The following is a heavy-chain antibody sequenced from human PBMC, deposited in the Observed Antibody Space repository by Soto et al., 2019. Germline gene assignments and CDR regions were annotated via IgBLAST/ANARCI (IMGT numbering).Heavy chain of an antibody. CDR2: IYHSGST. V-gene: IGHV4-61*01. CDR3: ASVSLQLTTMDY. Sequence: SETLSLTCTVSVGSVSSGSYYWNWIRQPPGKGLEWIGSIYHSGSTDYNPSLKSLVAISVETSQNQFSPKLGFVTAADSAVYYGASVSLQLTTMDYGGQGALVTVSS. D-gene: IGHD4-4*01. J-gene: IGHJ4*02. CDR1: VGSVSSGSYY.